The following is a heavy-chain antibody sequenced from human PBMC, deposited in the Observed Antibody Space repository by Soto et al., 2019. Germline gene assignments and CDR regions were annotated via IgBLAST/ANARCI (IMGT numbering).Heavy chain of an antibody. D-gene: IGHD1-26*01. CDR3: ARGRCGVYGLDV. CDR1: GYTFTSYF. Sequence: QVQLVKSGAEVKKPGASVKVSCKASGYTFTSYFMHWVRQAPGQGLEWMGIINPTGGGTRYAPRFKGRVSMTRDTSTSTDFMELSSLIYEDTAVYFCARGRCGVYGLDVWGQETTVTVSS. V-gene: IGHV1-46*01. CDR2: INPTGGGT. J-gene: IGHJ6*02.